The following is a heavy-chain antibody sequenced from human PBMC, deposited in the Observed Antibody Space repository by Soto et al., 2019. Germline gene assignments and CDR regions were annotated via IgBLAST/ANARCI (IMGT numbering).Heavy chain of an antibody. Sequence: GSLRLSCAASGFTFSSYAMSWVRQAPGKGLEWVSAISGSGGSTYYADSVKGRFTISRDNSKNTLYLQMNSLRAEDTAVYYCAKADSSGWYQGYWGQGTLVTVSS. CDR1: GFTFSSYA. D-gene: IGHD6-19*01. J-gene: IGHJ4*02. V-gene: IGHV3-23*01. CDR3: AKADSSGWYQGY. CDR2: ISGSGGST.